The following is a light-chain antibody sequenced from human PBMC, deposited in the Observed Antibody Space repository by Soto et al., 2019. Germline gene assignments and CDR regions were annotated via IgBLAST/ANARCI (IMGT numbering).Light chain of an antibody. J-gene: IGKJ2*01. Sequence: DTQMTQSPSALPASVADRVTITCRASQSCSNHLNWYQHQPGKVHAVLIYGASSLQAGVPSRFTGSGSWTDFTVTITSLQPDDLATYDCQQVDNFPNTFGLGTKLEV. V-gene: IGKV1-39*01. CDR3: QQVDNFPNT. CDR2: GAS. CDR1: QSCSNH.